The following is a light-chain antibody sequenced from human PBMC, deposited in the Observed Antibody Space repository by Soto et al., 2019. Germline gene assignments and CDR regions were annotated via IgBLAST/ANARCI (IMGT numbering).Light chain of an antibody. V-gene: IGLV2-14*01. CDR3: GSYTSTYVRI. CDR1: SSDVGRYNH. Sequence: QSVLTQPASVSGSPGQSITISCTGTSSDVGRYNHVSWYQQYPGRAPKLIIYEVTNRPSGVSDRFSGSKSGNVASLTISGLQAADEADYYCGSYTSTYVRIFGTGTKVTVL. J-gene: IGLJ1*01. CDR2: EVT.